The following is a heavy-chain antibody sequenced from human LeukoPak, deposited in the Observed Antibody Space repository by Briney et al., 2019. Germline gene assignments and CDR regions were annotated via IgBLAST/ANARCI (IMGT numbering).Heavy chain of an antibody. CDR3: ARGYCSGGNCLFDY. CDR1: GGSLNNSDYY. CDR2: TYYSGST. J-gene: IGHJ4*02. D-gene: IGHD2-15*01. V-gene: IGHV4-39*01. Sequence: SETRSVTCTVSGGSLNNSDYYWGWIRQPPGKGLERIGTTYYSGSTSYNPSLTSRVTLSVDTSKTQFSLNLSSVAAADTAVYYCARGYCSGGNCLFDYWGKGTLVTVSS.